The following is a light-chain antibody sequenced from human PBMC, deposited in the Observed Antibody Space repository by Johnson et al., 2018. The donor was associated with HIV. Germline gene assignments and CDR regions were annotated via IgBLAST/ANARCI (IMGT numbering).Light chain of an antibody. Sequence: QSVLTQPPSVSAAPGQKVTISCSGSSSNIGNNYVSWYQQLPGTAPKLLIYDNNKRPSGIPDRFSGSKSDTSATLAITGLQTGDEAEYYCGTWETGLSAYVFGTGNKVTVL. CDR1: SSNIGNNY. CDR3: GTWETGLSAYV. V-gene: IGLV1-51*01. CDR2: DNN. J-gene: IGLJ1*01.